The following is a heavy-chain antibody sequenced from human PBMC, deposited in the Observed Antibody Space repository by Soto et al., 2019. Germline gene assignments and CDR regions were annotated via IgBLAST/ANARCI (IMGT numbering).Heavy chain of an antibody. V-gene: IGHV1-18*01. CDR3: PRDPVAGTYFDY. CDR2: INAYNGNT. D-gene: IGHD6-19*01. CDR1: GYTFTSYG. J-gene: IGHJ4*02. Sequence: QVQLVQSGAEVKKPGASVKVSCKASGYTFTSYGISWVRQAPGQGLEWMGWINAYNGNTNYAQKIQGRVTRTRDTPTRPDYMGLRRLRSDDTDLFYRPRDPVAGTYFDYWGQGTLVTVSS.